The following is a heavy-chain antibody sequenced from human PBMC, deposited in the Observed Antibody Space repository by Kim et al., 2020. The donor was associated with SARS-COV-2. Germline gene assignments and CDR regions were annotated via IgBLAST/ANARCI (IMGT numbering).Heavy chain of an antibody. V-gene: IGHV4-39*01. J-gene: IGHJ5*02. CDR2: IYYSGST. D-gene: IGHD6-13*01. Sequence: SETLSLTCTVSGGSISTSSYYWGWIRQPPGKGLEWIGIIYYSGSTYYNPSLKSRLTISVDTSKNQFSLKLSSVTAADTAVYYCARHSRVAAVGSHWFDP. CDR3: ARHSRVAAVGSHWFDP. CDR1: GGSISTSSYY.